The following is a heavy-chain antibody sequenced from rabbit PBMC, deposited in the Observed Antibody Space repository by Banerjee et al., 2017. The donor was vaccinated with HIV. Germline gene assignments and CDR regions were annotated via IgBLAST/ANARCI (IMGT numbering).Heavy chain of an antibody. CDR3: ARDAGYAGSNL. J-gene: IGHJ4*01. D-gene: IGHD4-2*01. Sequence: QSLEESGGDLVKPGASLTLTCTASGFSFSSSYWICWVRQAPGKGLEWIACIDAGSSGSAYYASWAKGRFTISKTSSTTVTLQMTSLTAADTATYFCARDAGYAGSNLWGQGTLVTVS. CDR1: GFSFSSSYW. V-gene: IGHV1S40*01. CDR2: IDAGSSGSA.